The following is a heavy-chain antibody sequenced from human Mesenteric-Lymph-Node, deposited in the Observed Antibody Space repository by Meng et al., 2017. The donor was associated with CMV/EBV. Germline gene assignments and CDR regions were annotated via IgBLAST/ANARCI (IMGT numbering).Heavy chain of an antibody. CDR1: GFTFDTYA. CDR3: ARGRGGDGLLDY. V-gene: IGHV3-21*01. J-gene: IGHJ4*02. D-gene: IGHD3-16*01. CDR2: ISLGSRYI. Sequence: GGSLRLSCAASGFTFDTYAMNWVRQAPGKGLEWVSSISLGSRYINYADSVKGRFTVSRDNAKNSLYLQMNTLRAEDTAVYYCARGRGGDGLLDYWGQGTLVTVSS.